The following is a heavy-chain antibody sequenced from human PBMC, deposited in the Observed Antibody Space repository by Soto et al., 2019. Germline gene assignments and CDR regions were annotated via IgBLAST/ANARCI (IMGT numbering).Heavy chain of an antibody. Sequence: QVQLQESGPGLVKPSQTLSLTCTVSGASVNSGLYFWNWIRQVPGKGLEWIGHVHPRGTIYYNPSLKSRFTMSTATSNNHVALQLNSVTVADTAVYYCVRGSDPYKCGFWGQGTLVTVSS. D-gene: IGHD6-25*01. CDR3: VRGSDPYKCGF. J-gene: IGHJ4*02. CDR1: GASVNSGLYF. V-gene: IGHV4-31*03. CDR2: VHPRGTI.